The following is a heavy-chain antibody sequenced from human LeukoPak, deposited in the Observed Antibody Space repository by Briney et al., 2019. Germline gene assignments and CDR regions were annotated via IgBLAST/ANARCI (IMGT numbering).Heavy chain of an antibody. CDR1: GFIFKDFA. D-gene: IGHD2-15*01. J-gene: IGHJ1*01. CDR3: AKDPRWELLLGDYLEH. V-gene: IGHV3-23*01. CDR2: ISGHGGAT. Sequence: AGGPLRLSCVASGFIFKDFAMTWVRKAPGKGLDWASAISGHGGATQYAESVRGRFSISRNNSKKTLFLQMDNLRAEDTGIYFCAKDPRWELLLGDYLEHWGQGTVVTVSS.